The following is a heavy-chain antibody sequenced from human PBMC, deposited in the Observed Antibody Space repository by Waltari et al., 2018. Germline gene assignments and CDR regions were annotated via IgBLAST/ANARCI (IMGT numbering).Heavy chain of an antibody. Sequence: QVQVVESGGGVVQPGKSLRPSCAASGLPFRNYARHWSRQAPGKGLGWLAVIWYDGNNKYFADSVKGRFTVSRDNSKDTLDLQMNSLRAEDTAVYYCARGVGGSSSLNFDYWGQGTLVSVSS. D-gene: IGHD6-6*01. CDR1: GLPFRNYA. J-gene: IGHJ4*02. CDR3: ARGVGGSSSLNFDY. CDR2: IWYDGNNK. V-gene: IGHV3-33*01.